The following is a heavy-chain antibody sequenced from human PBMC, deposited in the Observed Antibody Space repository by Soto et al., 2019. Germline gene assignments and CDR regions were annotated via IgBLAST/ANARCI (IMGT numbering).Heavy chain of an antibody. CDR3: ARDRKSLVTIFGVVIIRGDDAFDI. CDR1: GFTFSSYS. D-gene: IGHD3-3*01. J-gene: IGHJ3*02. V-gene: IGHV3-48*02. Sequence: EVQLVESGGGLVQPGGSLRLSCAASGFTFSSYSMNWVCQAPGKGLEWVSYISSSSSTIYYADSVKGRFTISRDNAKNSLYLQMNSLRDEDTAVYYCARDRKSLVTIFGVVIIRGDDAFDIWGQGTMVTVSS. CDR2: ISSSSSTI.